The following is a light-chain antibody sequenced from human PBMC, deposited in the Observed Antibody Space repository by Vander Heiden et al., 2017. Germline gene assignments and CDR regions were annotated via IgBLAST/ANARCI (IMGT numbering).Light chain of an antibody. Sequence: VVMTQSPATLSVSPGKRATLSCRASQSVSSNLAWYQQKPGQAPRLLIYGASTRAAGCPARFSGSWYGTEFTLTISSLQSEDFAIYYCQQYDNWPLYTFGQGTKLEIK. V-gene: IGKV3-15*01. CDR1: QSVSSN. CDR3: QQYDNWPLYT. CDR2: GAS. J-gene: IGKJ2*01.